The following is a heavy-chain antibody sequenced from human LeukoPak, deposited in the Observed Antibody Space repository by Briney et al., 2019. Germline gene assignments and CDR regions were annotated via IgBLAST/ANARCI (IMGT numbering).Heavy chain of an antibody. CDR1: GYSISSGYY. CDR3: ARRLWFGELLYHRGLDY. V-gene: IGHV4-38-2*02. J-gene: IGHJ4*02. D-gene: IGHD3-10*01. CDR2: INHSGST. Sequence: PSETLSLTCTVSGYSISSGYYWGWIRQPPGKGLEWIGEINHSGSTNYNPSLKSRVTISVDTSKNQFSLKLSSVTAADTAVYYCARRLWFGELLYHRGLDYWGQGTLVTVSS.